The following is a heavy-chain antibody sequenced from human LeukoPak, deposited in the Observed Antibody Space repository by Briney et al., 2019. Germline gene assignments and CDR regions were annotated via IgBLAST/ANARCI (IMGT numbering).Heavy chain of an antibody. V-gene: IGHV3-33*01. CDR3: ARPLGAGRGYYFGY. J-gene: IGHJ4*02. CDR1: GLTFSSYG. Sequence: GRSLRLSCAASGLTFSSYGMHWVRQAPGKGLEWVAVIWYDGSNKYYAASVKGRFTISRDNSKNTLYLQMNSLRAEDTAVYYCARPLGAGRGYYFGYWGQGTLVTVSS. CDR2: IWYDGSNK. D-gene: IGHD1-26*01.